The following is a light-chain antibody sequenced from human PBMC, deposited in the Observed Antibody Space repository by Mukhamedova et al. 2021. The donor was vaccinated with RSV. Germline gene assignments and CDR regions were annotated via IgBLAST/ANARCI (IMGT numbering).Light chain of an antibody. CDR3: QQYHSSPRT. V-gene: IGKV3-20*01. J-gene: IGKJ1*01. Sequence: RASQSLTNNYLAWYQQKSGQAPRLLVYHASSRATDIPDRFSGSGSGTDFTLTITRLEPEDFAGYYCQQYHSSPRTFGQGTKVDI. CDR1: QSLTNNY. CDR2: HAS.